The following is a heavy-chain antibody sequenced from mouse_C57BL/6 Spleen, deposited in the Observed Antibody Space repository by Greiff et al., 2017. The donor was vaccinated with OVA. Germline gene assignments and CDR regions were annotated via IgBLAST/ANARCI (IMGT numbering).Heavy chain of an antibody. CDR1: GFTFSSYA. Sequence: DVMLVESGEGLVKPGGSLKLSCAASGFTFSSYAMSWVRQTPEKRLEWVAYISSGGDYIYYADTVKGRFTISRDNARNTLYLQMSSLKSEDTAMYYCTRDLDGPLYYYAMDYWGQGTSVTVSS. CDR2: ISSGGDYI. V-gene: IGHV5-9-1*02. D-gene: IGHD2-3*01. CDR3: TRDLDGPLYYYAMDY. J-gene: IGHJ4*01.